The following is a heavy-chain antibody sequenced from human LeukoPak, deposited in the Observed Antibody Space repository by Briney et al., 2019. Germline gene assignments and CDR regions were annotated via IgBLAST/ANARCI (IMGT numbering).Heavy chain of an antibody. J-gene: IGHJ4*02. CDR1: GFTLSSYT. CDR3: AESQFFDY. D-gene: IGHD5-24*01. Sequence: PGGSLRLSCAASGFTLSSYTMNWVRQAPGKGLEWVSAISVGVGGTSYGDSVRGRFTISRDSSKNTLYLQMNSLRVDDTAVYYCAESQFFDYWGQGTLVTVAS. V-gene: IGHV3-23*01. CDR2: ISVGVGGT.